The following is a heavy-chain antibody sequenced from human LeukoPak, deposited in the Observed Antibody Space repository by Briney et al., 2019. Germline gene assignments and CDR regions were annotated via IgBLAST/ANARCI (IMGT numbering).Heavy chain of an antibody. V-gene: IGHV3-23*01. CDR1: GFTFSHYA. CDR2: LTDSGDAT. Sequence: PGGSLRLSCAVSGFTFSHYAMSWVRQAPGTGLEWVGSLTDSGDATYYADSVKGRFTISRDNSKNTVYLQMNSLRAGDTAVYYCAKVQHADFNMNFDSWGQGALVTVSS. J-gene: IGHJ4*02. D-gene: IGHD2-21*01. CDR3: AKVQHADFNMNFDS.